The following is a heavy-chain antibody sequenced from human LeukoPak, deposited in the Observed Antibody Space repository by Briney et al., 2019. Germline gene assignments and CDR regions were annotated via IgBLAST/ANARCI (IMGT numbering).Heavy chain of an antibody. D-gene: IGHD3-3*01. V-gene: IGHV3-30*02. CDR1: GFTFSSYV. CDR3: AKGSERSRPYYFDY. J-gene: IGHJ4*02. CDR2: IRYDGSNK. Sequence: GGSLRLSCAASGFTFSSYVMHWVRQAPGKGLEWVAFIRYDGSNKYYADSVKGRFTISRDNSKNTLYLQMNSLRAEDTAVYYCAKGSERSRPYYFDYWGQGTLVTVSS.